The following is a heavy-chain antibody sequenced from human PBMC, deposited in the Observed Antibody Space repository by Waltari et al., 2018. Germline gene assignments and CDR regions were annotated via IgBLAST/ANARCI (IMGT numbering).Heavy chain of an antibody. CDR2: SIPIFGTA. V-gene: IGHV1-69*01. Sequence: QVQLVQSGAEVKKPGSSVKVSCKASGGTFSSYAISWVRQAPGQGLEWMGGSIPIFGTANYAQKFQGRVTITADESTSTAYMELSSLRSEDTAVYYCARGLSSSGWYREGCYFDYWGQGTLVTVSS. D-gene: IGHD6-19*01. J-gene: IGHJ4*02. CDR1: GGTFSSYA. CDR3: ARGLSSSGWYREGCYFDY.